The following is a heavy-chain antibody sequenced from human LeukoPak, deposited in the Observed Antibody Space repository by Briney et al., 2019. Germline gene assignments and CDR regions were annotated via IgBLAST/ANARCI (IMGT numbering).Heavy chain of an antibody. D-gene: IGHD5-12*01. CDR1: GFTFSSYS. CDR3: AKGGGYEAQYYYYFDV. CDR2: ISSSSSYI. V-gene: IGHV3-21*01. Sequence: GGSLRLSCAASGFTFSSYSMNWVRQAPGKGLEWVSSISSSSSYIYYADSVKGRFTISRDNAKNSLYLQMKSLRAEDTAVYYCAKGGGYEAQYYYYFDVWGKGTTVTISS. J-gene: IGHJ6*03.